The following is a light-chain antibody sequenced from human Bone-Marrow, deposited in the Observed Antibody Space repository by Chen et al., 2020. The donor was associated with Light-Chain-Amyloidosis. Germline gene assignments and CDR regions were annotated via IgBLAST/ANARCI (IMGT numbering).Light chain of an antibody. V-gene: IGLV6-57*01. CDR2: EDD. CDR3: QSYQGSSQGV. CDR1: SGSIATNY. Sequence: NFMLTQPHSVSESPGKTVIISCTRSSGSIATNYVQWYPQRPGRSPTTVIYEDDQRPSGVPERFSGSIDRSSNSASLTISGLKTEDEADYYCQSYQGSSQGVFGGGTKLTVL. J-gene: IGLJ3*02.